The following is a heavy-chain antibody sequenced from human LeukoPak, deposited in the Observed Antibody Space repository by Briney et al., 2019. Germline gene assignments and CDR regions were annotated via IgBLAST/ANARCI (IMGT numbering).Heavy chain of an antibody. CDR2: IYHSGST. V-gene: IGHV4-4*02. J-gene: IGHJ5*02. Sequence: SGTLSLTCAVSGGSISSSNWWTWVRQPPGKGLEWIGEIYHSGSTNYSPSLKSRVTISVDKSKNPFSLTLTSVTAADTAVYYCAKSGDYRFDPWGQGTLVTVSS. CDR3: AKSGDYRFDP. CDR1: GGSISSSNW. D-gene: IGHD7-27*01.